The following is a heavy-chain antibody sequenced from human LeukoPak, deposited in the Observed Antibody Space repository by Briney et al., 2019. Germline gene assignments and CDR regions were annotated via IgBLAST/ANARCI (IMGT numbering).Heavy chain of an antibody. V-gene: IGHV4-59*01. J-gene: IGHJ4*02. CDR3: AREGKGRFDY. CDR2: IYYSGST. Sequence: SETLSLTCTVSGGSISSYYWSWIRQPPGKGLEWIGYIYYSGSTNYNPSLKSRVTISVDTSKNQFSLKLGSVTAADTAVYYCAREGKGRFDYWGQGTLVTVSS. CDR1: GGSISSYY. D-gene: IGHD1-26*01.